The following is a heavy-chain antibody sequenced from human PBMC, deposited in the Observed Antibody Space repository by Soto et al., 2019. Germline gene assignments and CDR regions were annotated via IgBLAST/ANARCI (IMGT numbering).Heavy chain of an antibody. V-gene: IGHV4-39*01. J-gene: IGHJ5*02. D-gene: IGHD2-8*02. CDR1: GGSISSSSYY. CDR2: IYYSGST. Sequence: SETLSLTCTVSGGSISSSSYYWGWIRQPPGKGLEWIGSIYYSGSTYYNPSLKSRVTISVDTSKNQFSLKLSSVTAADTAVYYCARRMKVVYAIVGWFDPWGQGTLVTVSS. CDR3: ARRMKVVYAIVGWFDP.